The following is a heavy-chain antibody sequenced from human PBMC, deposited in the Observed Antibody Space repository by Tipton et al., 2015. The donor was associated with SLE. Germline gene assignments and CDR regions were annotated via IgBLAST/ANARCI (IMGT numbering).Heavy chain of an antibody. D-gene: IGHD5-18*01. CDR2: IYHSRST. V-gene: IGHV4-38-2*02. CDR1: SYSISSGYY. CDR3: IASGYSYGGYFDY. Sequence: TLSLTCTVSSYSISSGYYWGWIRQPPGKGLEWIGSIYHSRSTYYNPSHKSRVTISVDTSKNQFSLKLSSVTAADTAVYYCIASGYSYGGYFDYWGQGTLVTVSS. J-gene: IGHJ4*02.